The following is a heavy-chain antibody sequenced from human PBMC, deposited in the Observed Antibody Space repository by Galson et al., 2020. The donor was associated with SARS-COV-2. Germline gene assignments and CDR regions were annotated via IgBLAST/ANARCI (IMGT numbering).Heavy chain of an antibody. D-gene: IGHD3-16*01. J-gene: IGHJ4*02. CDR2: ISGSGGST. Sequence: GESLKISCAASGFTFSNYAMSWVRRAPGKGLEWVLAISGSGGSTHYADSVKGRFTISRDTINTLYLQMNGLRPEDTAVYYCAKQTFDYVWGSSNGDYFDYSCEGTLVTGS. CDR1: GFTFSNYA. CDR3: AKQTFDYVWGSSNGDYFDY. V-gene: IGHV3-23*01.